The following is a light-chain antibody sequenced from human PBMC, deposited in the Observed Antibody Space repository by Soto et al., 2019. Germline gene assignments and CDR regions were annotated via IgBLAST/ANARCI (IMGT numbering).Light chain of an antibody. V-gene: IGLV2-8*01. J-gene: IGLJ3*02. CDR2: EVS. CDR3: TSYVGSNIWV. CDR1: SSDVGAYKY. Sequence: QSVLTQPPSASGSPGQSVTISCTGTSSDVGAYKYVSWYQQYPGKAPKLMIYEVSKRPSGVPDRFSGSKSGKTASLTVSGLQAEDEADYYCTSYVGSNIWVFGGGTKLT.